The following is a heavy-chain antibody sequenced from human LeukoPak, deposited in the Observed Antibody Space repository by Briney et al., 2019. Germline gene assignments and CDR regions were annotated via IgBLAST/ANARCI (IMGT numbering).Heavy chain of an antibody. CDR1: GFTFSYYA. CDR3: GKDPNGDYVGAFDF. D-gene: IGHD4-17*01. V-gene: IGHV3-23*01. CDR2: IRGTGGTT. Sequence: GESLRLSWAASGFTFSYYALIWVRQAPGEGLEWTSAIRGTGGTTYYADSVKGRCTISRDNSRNTVYLQMNSLRAEDTALYFCGKDPNGDYVGAFDFWGPGTMVTVSS. J-gene: IGHJ3*01.